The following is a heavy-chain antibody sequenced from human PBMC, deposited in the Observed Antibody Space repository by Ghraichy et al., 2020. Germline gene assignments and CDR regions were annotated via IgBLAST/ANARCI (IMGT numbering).Heavy chain of an antibody. J-gene: IGHJ4*02. CDR1: GGSFSGYY. CDR3: ARARSLTYTMVQGNDY. V-gene: IGHV4-34*01. Sequence: SETLSLTCAVYGGSFSGYYWSWIRQPPGKGLEWIGEINHSGSTNYNPSLKSRVTISVDTSKNQFSLKLSSVTAADTAVYYCARARSLTYTMVQGNDYWGQGTLVTVSS. CDR2: INHSGST. D-gene: IGHD3-10*01.